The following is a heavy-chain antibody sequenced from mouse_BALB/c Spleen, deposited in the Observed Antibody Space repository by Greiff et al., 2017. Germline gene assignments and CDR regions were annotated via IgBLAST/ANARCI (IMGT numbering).Heavy chain of an antibody. CDR3: ARGMVMDY. CDR1: GYTFTSYW. V-gene: IGHV1-87*01. CDR2: IYPGDGDT. Sequence: QVQLQQSGAELARPGASVKLSCKASGYTFTSYWMQWVKQRPGQGLEWIGAIYPGDGDTRYTQKFKGKATLTADKSSSTAYMQLSSLASEDSAVYYCARGMVMDYWGQGTSVTVSS. D-gene: IGHD1-1*02. J-gene: IGHJ4*01.